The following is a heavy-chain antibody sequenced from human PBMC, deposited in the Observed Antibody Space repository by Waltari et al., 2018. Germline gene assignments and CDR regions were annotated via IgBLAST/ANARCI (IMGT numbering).Heavy chain of an antibody. CDR3: ARETSSAPNSLDS. V-gene: IGHV3-21*01. J-gene: IGHJ4*02. Sequence: EVQLVESGGDLVKPGGSLRLSCEASGFRFSTYTMNWVRQAPGKGLDWVSSMGGSTSYIRYADSVEGRFTISRDNAKKSLYLQMNSLRGEDTAVYYRARETSSAPNSLDSWGQGTLVTVSS. CDR1: GFRFSTYT. D-gene: IGHD3-22*01. CDR2: MGGSTSYI.